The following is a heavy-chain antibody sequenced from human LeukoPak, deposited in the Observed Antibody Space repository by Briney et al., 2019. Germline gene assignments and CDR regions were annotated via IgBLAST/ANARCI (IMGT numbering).Heavy chain of an antibody. Sequence: PGGSLRLSCAASGFTFDDYAMHWVRQAPGKGLEWVSGISWNSGSIGYADSVKGRFTISRDNAKNSLYLQMNSLRAEDTALYYCAKDSGVGFGDPNGDWGQGTLVTVSS. CDR2: ISWNSGSI. CDR3: AKDSGVGFGDPNGD. V-gene: IGHV3-9*01. J-gene: IGHJ4*02. CDR1: GFTFDDYA. D-gene: IGHD3-10*01.